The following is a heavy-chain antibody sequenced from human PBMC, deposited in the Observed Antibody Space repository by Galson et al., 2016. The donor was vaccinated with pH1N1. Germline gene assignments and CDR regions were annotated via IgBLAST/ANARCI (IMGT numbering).Heavy chain of an antibody. Sequence: SLRLSCAASGFTFHDYTMHWVRQTPGKGLEWVSLVSWDGGSTYYAHSVKDRFTVSRDNAKKSVFLQINSLRPDDTATYFCAKEKFSYGYYYHGMDVWGQGTTVIVSS. D-gene: IGHD3-10*01. J-gene: IGHJ6*02. CDR2: VSWDGGST. V-gene: IGHV3-43*01. CDR1: GFTFHDYT. CDR3: AKEKFSYGYYYHGMDV.